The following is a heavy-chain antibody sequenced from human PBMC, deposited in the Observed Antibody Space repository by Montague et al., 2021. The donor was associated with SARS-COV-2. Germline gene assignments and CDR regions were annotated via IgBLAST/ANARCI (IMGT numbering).Heavy chain of an antibody. D-gene: IGHD3-10*01. Sequence: SETLSLTCSVSGYSISSGYYWGWIRQPPGKGLEWIGNIYHSGGTYYSPSLKSRVTVSVDTSKNQFSLRLITLAAAATAVYYCSGWYYGSGSYPHWGQGTRVTVSS. V-gene: IGHV4-38-2*01. CDR3: SGWYYGSGSYPH. CDR1: GYSISSGYY. J-gene: IGHJ4*02. CDR2: IYHSGGT.